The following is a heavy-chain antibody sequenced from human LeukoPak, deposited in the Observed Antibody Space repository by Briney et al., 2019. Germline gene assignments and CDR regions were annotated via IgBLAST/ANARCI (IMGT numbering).Heavy chain of an antibody. CDR1: GYTFTSYD. CDR2: MNPNSGNT. CDR3: AGARLTSRRAYSSSLSWFDP. J-gene: IGHJ5*02. D-gene: IGHD6-13*01. V-gene: IGHV1-8*01. Sequence: ASVKVSCKASGYTFTSYDINWVRQATGQRLEWMGWMNPNSGNTGYAQKFQGRVTMTRNTSISTAYMELSSLRSEDTAVYYCAGARLTSRRAYSSSLSWFDPWGQGTLVTVSS.